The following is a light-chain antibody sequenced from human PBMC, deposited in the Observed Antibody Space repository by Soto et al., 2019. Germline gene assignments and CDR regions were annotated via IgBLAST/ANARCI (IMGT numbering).Light chain of an antibody. CDR1: QSVNSNY. J-gene: IGKJ2*01. V-gene: IGKV3-20*01. Sequence: EIVLTQSPGTLSLSPGERATLSCRASQSVNSNYLAWYQQKPGQVPRPLIYGASIRAAGVPDRLSGSGSGTDFTLTISSLEAEDCAVYYYEPYDTSPHNFGQGTKLEIK. CDR2: GAS. CDR3: EPYDTSPHN.